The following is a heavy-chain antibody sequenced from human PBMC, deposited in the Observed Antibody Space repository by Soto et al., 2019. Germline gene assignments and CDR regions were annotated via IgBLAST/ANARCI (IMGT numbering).Heavy chain of an antibody. CDR1: GGTFSSNT. Sequence: SVKVSCKASGGTFSSNTISWVRQAPGQGLEWMGRIIPILGIANYAQKFQGRVTITADKSTSTAYMELSSLRSEDTAVYYCARGALGITMVRGVISHWFDPWGQGTLVTVSS. V-gene: IGHV1-69*02. D-gene: IGHD3-10*01. CDR3: ARGALGITMVRGVISHWFDP. CDR2: IIPILGIA. J-gene: IGHJ5*02.